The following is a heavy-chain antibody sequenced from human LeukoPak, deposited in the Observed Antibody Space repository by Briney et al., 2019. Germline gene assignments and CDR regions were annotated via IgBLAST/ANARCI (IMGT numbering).Heavy chain of an antibody. CDR3: ARQSKGIIVITDFQH. CDR2: IYDSGST. Sequence: SETLSLTCTVSGGSIRSSYYYWGWIRQPPGKGLEWIGSIYDSGSTYYNPSLKSRVTISVDTSKNQFSLKLNSVTAADTAVYYCARQSKGIIVITDFQHWGQGTLATVSS. D-gene: IGHD3-22*01. J-gene: IGHJ1*01. V-gene: IGHV4-39*01. CDR1: GGSIRSSYYY.